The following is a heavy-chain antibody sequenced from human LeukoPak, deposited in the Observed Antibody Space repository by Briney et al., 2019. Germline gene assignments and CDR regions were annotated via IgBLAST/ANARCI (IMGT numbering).Heavy chain of an antibody. V-gene: IGHV4-31*03. D-gene: IGHD3-9*01. Sequence: SQTLSLTCTVSGGSISSGDYYWSWIRQHPGKGLEWIGYIYYSGSTYYNPSLKSRVTISVDTSKNQFSLKLSSVTAADTAVYYCARGRYSAGDNWFDPWGQGTLVTVSS. CDR1: GGSISSGDYY. J-gene: IGHJ5*02. CDR2: IYYSGST. CDR3: ARGRYSAGDNWFDP.